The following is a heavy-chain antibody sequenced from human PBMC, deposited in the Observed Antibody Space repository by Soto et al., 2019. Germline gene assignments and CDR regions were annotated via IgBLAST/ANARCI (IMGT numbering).Heavy chain of an antibody. J-gene: IGHJ3*02. D-gene: IGHD5-12*01. CDR1: TLASSDQY. Sequence: GGSLRLSCVDSTLASSDQYMDWVRQAPGKGLEWVGRIGNKAGNYITEYAASVRGRFTISRDDSKYTLYLQMSSLKTEDTAVYFCTRGYSGVAIYAFDMWGQGTMVTVSS. CDR3: TRGYSGVAIYAFDM. V-gene: IGHV3-72*01. CDR2: IGNKAGNYIT.